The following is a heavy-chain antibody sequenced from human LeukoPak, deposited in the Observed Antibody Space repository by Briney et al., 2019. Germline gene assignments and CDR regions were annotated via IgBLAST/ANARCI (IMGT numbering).Heavy chain of an antibody. CDR1: GYTFTGYY. Sequence: GASVKVSCKASGYTFTGYYMHWVRQAPGQGLEWMGRINPNSGGTNYAQKSQGRVTMTRDTSISTAYMELSRLRSDDTAVYYCARSGIAAAGTPQGIYYYYYMDVWGKGTTVTVSS. CDR3: ARSGIAAAGTPQGIYYYYYMDV. D-gene: IGHD6-13*01. CDR2: INPNSGGT. J-gene: IGHJ6*03. V-gene: IGHV1-2*06.